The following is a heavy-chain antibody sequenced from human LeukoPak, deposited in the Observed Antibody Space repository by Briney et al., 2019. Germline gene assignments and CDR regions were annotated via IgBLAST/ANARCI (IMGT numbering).Heavy chain of an antibody. V-gene: IGHV3-74*01. Sequence: GGSLRLSCAASGFTFRSHWMHWVRQAPGKGLVWVSRIKGDETYTNHADSVKGRFTISRDNAKNTLYLQMNSLRVEDTAVYYCAREGRVSGYDFDCWGQGTLVTVSS. CDR2: IKGDETYT. CDR1: GFTFRSHW. J-gene: IGHJ4*02. CDR3: AREGRVSGYDFDC. D-gene: IGHD5-12*01.